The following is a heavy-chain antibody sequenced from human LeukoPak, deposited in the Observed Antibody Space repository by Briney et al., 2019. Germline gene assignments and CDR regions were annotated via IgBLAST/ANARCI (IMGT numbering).Heavy chain of an antibody. Sequence: PGGSLRLSCAASGFTFSSYAMSWVRQAPGKGLEWIGEINHSGSTNYNPSLKSRVTISVDTSKNQFSLKLSSVTAADTAVYYCARSPRRSSGWYSDWFDPWGQGTLVTVSS. D-gene: IGHD6-19*01. J-gene: IGHJ5*02. CDR2: INHSGST. V-gene: IGHV4-34*01. CDR3: ARSPRRSSGWYSDWFDP. CDR1: GFTFSSYA.